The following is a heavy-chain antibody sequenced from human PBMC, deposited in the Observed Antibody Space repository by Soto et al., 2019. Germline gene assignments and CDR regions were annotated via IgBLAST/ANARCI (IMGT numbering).Heavy chain of an antibody. Sequence: QAQLQESGPGLVKPSETLSLTCTVSGGSISSYYWSWIRQPPGKGLEWIGYIYYSGSTNYNPFLKSRVTISVDMSKNQFSLKLSSVTAADTAVYYCARRYGSGFDYWGQGTLVTVSS. J-gene: IGHJ4*02. CDR2: IYYSGST. CDR3: ARRYGSGFDY. V-gene: IGHV4-59*08. CDR1: GGSISSYY. D-gene: IGHD6-19*01.